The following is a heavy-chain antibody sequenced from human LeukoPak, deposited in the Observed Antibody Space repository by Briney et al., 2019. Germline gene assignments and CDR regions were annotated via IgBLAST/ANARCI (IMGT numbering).Heavy chain of an antibody. J-gene: IGHJ4*02. D-gene: IGHD5-18*01. Sequence: PGGSLRLSCAASGFTFSSYAMSWVRQAPGKGLEWVSVIYSGGITYYADSVKGRFTISRDNSKNTLHLQMNSLRAEDTAVYYCARDQYSSAHAAHWGQGTLVPAST. CDR3: ARDQYSSAHAAH. CDR2: IYSGGIT. CDR1: GFTFSSYA. V-gene: IGHV3-66*01.